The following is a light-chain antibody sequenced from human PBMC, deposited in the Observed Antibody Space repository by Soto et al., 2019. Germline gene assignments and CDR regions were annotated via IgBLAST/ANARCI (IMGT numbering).Light chain of an antibody. CDR3: SSYTSSSTLGV. V-gene: IGLV2-14*03. Sequence: QSALTQPASVSGSPGQSITISCTGTSSDVGGYNYVSWYQHHPGNAPKLMIYDVSNRPSGVSNRFSGSKSGNTASLTISGLQAKDEADYYCSSYTSSSTLGVFGGGTKLTVL. CDR2: DVS. CDR1: SSDVGGYNY. J-gene: IGLJ3*02.